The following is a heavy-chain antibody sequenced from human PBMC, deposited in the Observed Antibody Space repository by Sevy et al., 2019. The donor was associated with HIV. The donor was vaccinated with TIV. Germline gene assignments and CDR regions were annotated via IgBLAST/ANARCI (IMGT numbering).Heavy chain of an antibody. CDR2: ISTYNDDT. CDR3: ARDLPPLDYYGSGSYYTSDY. D-gene: IGHD3-10*01. J-gene: IGHJ4*02. CDR1: GGTFSSYA. Sequence: ASVKVSCKSSGGTFSSYAISWVRQAPGQGLEWMGWISTYNDDTKYAQKVQGRVTMTTDTSTTTVFMELRSLRSDDTAIYYCARDLPPLDYYGSGSYYTSDYWGQGTLVTVSS. V-gene: IGHV1-18*01.